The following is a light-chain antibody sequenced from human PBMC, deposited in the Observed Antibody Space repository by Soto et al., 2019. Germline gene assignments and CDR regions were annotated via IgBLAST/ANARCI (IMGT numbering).Light chain of an antibody. Sequence: IVMTQSPATLSVSPGDRVTLSCTASQIINSNLAWYQQKPGQAPRLLIYGASTRATGIPARFSGSGSGTEFTLTINSLQSEDFAVYYCQQYNKWPPWTFGQGTKVEVK. CDR2: GAS. CDR1: QIINSN. J-gene: IGKJ1*01. CDR3: QQYNKWPPWT. V-gene: IGKV3-15*01.